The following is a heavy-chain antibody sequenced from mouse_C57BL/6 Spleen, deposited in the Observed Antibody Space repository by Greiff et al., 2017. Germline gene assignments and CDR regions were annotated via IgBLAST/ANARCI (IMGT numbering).Heavy chain of an antibody. D-gene: IGHD2-2*01. J-gene: IGHJ4*01. V-gene: IGHV14-3*01. CDR1: GFNFKNTY. Sequence: DVKLQESVAELVRPGASVQLSCTASGFNFKNTYMHWVKQRPEQGLEWIGRIDPANGNTKYAPKFPGKATITADTSANTAYLQLSSLTSEDTAIYYCARFMVTRAMDYWGQGTSVTVSS. CDR2: IDPANGNT. CDR3: ARFMVTRAMDY.